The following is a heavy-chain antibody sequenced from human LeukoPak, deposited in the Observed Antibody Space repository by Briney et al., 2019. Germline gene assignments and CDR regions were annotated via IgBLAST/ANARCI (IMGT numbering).Heavy chain of an antibody. J-gene: IGHJ4*02. V-gene: IGHV4-59*01. D-gene: IGHD3-10*02. CDR2: IYYSGST. CDR1: GGSISSYY. CDR3: ARSMFGELWAYYFDY. Sequence: PETLSLTCTVSGGSISSYYRSWIRQPPGKGLEWIGYIYYSGSTNYNPSLKSRVTISVDTSKNQFSLKLSSVTAADTAVYYCARSMFGELWAYYFDYWGQGTLVTVSS.